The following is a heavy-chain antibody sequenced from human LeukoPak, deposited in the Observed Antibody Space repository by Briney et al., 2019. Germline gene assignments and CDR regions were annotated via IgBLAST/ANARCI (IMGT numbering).Heavy chain of an antibody. CDR3: ARSSQQWLGGDY. CDR2: ISSSSSYI. J-gene: IGHJ4*02. D-gene: IGHD6-19*01. V-gene: IGHV3-21*01. Sequence: GGSLRLSCAASGFTFSSYSMNWVRQAPGKGLEWVSSISSSSSYIYYADSVKGRFTISRDNAKNSLYLQMNSLRAEDTAVYYCARSSQQWLGGDYWGQGTLVTVSS. CDR1: GFTFSSYS.